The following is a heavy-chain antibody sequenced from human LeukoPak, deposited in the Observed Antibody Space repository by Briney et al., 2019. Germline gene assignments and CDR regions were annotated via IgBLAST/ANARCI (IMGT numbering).Heavy chain of an antibody. CDR1: GGSISSGGYY. CDR2: IYYSGST. Sequence: PSETLSLTCTVSGGSISSGGYYWSWIRQHPGKGLEWIGYIYYSGSTYYNPSLKSRVTISVDTSKNQFSLKLSSVTAADTAVYYCARGLTTIWGSYRSMGDWFDPWGQGTLVTVSS. J-gene: IGHJ5*02. CDR3: ARGLTTIWGSYRSMGDWFDP. V-gene: IGHV4-31*03. D-gene: IGHD3-16*02.